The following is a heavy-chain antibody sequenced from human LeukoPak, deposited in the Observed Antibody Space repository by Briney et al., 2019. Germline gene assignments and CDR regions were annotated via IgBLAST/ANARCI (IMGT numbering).Heavy chain of an antibody. V-gene: IGHV6-1*01. CDR3: AREGEGVGATGSDAFDI. CDR1: GDSVSSNSAA. D-gene: IGHD1-26*01. J-gene: IGHJ3*02. Sequence: SQTLSLTCAISGDSVSSNSAAWNWIRQSPSRGLEWLGRTYYRSKWYNDYALSVKSRITINPDTSKNQFSLQLNSVTPEDTAVYYCAREGEGVGATGSDAFDIWGQGTMVTVSS. CDR2: TYYRSKWYN.